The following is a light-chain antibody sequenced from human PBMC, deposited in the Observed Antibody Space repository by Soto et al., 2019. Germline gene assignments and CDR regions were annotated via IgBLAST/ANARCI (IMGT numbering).Light chain of an antibody. CDR2: EVS. CDR1: SSDVGGYDY. V-gene: IGLV2-14*01. Sequence: QSVLTQPDSVSGSPGQSITISCTGTSSDVGGYDYVSWYQLHPGKAPKLMVFEVSNRPSGVSYRFSGSKSGKTASLTISGLQAEDEADYFCSSYSISTAYLFGTGTKVTVL. CDR3: SSYSISTAYL. J-gene: IGLJ1*01.